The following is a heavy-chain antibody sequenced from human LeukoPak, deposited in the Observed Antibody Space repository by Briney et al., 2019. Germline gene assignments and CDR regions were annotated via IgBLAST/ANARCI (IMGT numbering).Heavy chain of an antibody. CDR2: FNSDGGSP. J-gene: IGHJ3*02. V-gene: IGHV3-74*01. Sequence: GGSLRLSCAASGFTFSSYWMHWVREAPGKGLVWVSRFNSDGGSPIYADSVKGRFTISRDNAKNTLYLQMNSLRAEDTAVYYCARDRGYYSAFDIWGQGTMVTVSS. CDR3: ARDRGYYSAFDI. CDR1: GFTFSSYW. D-gene: IGHD2-15*01.